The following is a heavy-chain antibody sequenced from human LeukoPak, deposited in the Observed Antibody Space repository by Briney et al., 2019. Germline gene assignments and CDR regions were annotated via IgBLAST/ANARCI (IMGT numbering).Heavy chain of an antibody. D-gene: IGHD4-17*01. V-gene: IGHV3-9*01. CDR2: ISWNSGSI. CDR3: AKGSTVTTRSPFDY. Sequence: PGGSLRLSCAASGFTFSSYAMHWVRQAPGKGLEWVSGISWNSGSIGYADSVKGRFTISRDNAKNSLYLQMNSLRAEDTALYYCAKGSTVTTRSPFDYWGQGTLVTVSS. J-gene: IGHJ4*02. CDR1: GFTFSSYA.